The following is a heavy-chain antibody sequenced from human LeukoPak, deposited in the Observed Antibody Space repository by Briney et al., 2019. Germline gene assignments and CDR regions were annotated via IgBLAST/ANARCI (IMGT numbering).Heavy chain of an antibody. D-gene: IGHD6-13*01. Sequence: SETLSLTCAVYGGSFSGYYWSWIRQPPGKGLEWIGEINHSGSTNYNPSLKSRVTISVDTSKNQFSLKLSSVTAADTAVYYCARRTRIAAAGTFAYNWFDPWGQGTLVTVSS. J-gene: IGHJ5*02. V-gene: IGHV4-34*01. CDR2: INHSGST. CDR3: ARRTRIAAAGTFAYNWFDP. CDR1: GGSFSGYY.